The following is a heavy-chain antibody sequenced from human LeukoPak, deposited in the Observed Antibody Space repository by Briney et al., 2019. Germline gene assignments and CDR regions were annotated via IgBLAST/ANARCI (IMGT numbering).Heavy chain of an antibody. CDR2: ISVSGNT. CDR1: GFTLSSYA. CDR3: AKAPVTTSSGAYCYPFDY. V-gene: IGHV3-23*01. Sequence: PGGSLRLSCTASGFTLSSYAISWVRQAPGKGLEWVSAISVSGNTYHAGSVKGRFTISRDSSKNTLYLQMNRLRAEDAAVYYCAKAPVTTSSGAYCYPFDYWGQGTLVIVSS. D-gene: IGHD2-21*01. J-gene: IGHJ4*02.